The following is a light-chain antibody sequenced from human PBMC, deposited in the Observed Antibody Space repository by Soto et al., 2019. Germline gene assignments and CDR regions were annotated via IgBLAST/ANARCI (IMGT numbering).Light chain of an antibody. CDR3: SSYATSSTVV. CDR1: SSDVGAYNY. CDR2: DVS. V-gene: IGLV2-14*03. Sequence: QSALAQPASVSGSPGQSITISCTGSSSDVGAYNYVSWYQQHPGKVPKVMIYDVSNRPSGVSDRFSGSKSGNTASLTISGLQTDDEAEYYCSSYATSSTVVFGGGTKLTVL. J-gene: IGLJ2*01.